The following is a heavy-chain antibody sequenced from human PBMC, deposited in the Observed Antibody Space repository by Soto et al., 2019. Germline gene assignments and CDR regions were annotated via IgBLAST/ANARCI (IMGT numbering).Heavy chain of an antibody. D-gene: IGHD3-16*02. CDR1: GFTFSSYA. J-gene: IGHJ3*02. CDR2: ISGSGSST. V-gene: IGHV3-23*01. CDR3: AKEGYDYIWGSYRGDAFDI. Sequence: EVQLLESGGDWVQPGGSLRLSCAASGFTFSSYAMNWVRQAPGEGLEWVSIISGSGSSTYYADSVKGRFTISRDNSKNSLYLQMNSLRAGDTAVYYCAKEGYDYIWGSYRGDAFDIWGQGTMVTVSS.